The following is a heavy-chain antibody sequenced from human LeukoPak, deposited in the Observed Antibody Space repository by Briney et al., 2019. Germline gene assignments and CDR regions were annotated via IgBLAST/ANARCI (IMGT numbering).Heavy chain of an antibody. CDR1: GCTFSSCA. D-gene: IGHD1-26*01. CDR2: ISGSGGST. CDR3: AKFSHLTLRATTFDY. Sequence: HPGASLRLSCAASGCTFSSCAMSWVRQAPGKGLEWVSAISGSGGSTYYADSVKGRFAISRDNSKNTLYLQMNSLRAEDTAVYFCAKFSHLTLRATTFDYWGQGTLVTVSS. V-gene: IGHV3-23*01. J-gene: IGHJ4*02.